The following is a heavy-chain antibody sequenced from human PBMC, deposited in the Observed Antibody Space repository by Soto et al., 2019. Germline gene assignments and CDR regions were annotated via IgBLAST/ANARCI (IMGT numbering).Heavy chain of an antibody. V-gene: IGHV1-18*04. CDR2: ISTYNGNT. J-gene: IGHJ4*02. CDR1: GYTFTDYG. Sequence: ASVKVSCKASGYTFTDYGISWVRQAPGQGLEWMGWISTYNGNTIYAQKIQGRVTRTTDTSTSTAYVELRSLRSDDTAVYYCAREEGISDWHAFDYWGQGTLVTVSS. D-gene: IGHD6-19*01. CDR3: AREEGISDWHAFDY.